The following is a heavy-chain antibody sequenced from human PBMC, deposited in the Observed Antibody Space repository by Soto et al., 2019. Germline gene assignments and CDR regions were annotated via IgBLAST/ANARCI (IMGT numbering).Heavy chain of an antibody. CDR1: GFTFSNYN. Sequence: GGSLRLSCVAYGFTFSNYNMNWARQAPGKGLEWVSHISGTGVYIHYADAVKGRFTISRDNAKSSVYLQMNSLRAEDTAVYYCARVVVLHHRDYYYGMDVWGQGTTVTVSS. CDR2: ISGTGVYI. V-gene: IGHV3-21*01. CDR3: ARVVVLHHRDYYYGMDV. D-gene: IGHD3-22*01. J-gene: IGHJ6*02.